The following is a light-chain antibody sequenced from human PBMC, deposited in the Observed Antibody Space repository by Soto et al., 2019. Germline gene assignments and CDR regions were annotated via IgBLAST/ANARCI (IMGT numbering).Light chain of an antibody. CDR2: AAS. CDR1: QSISSS. J-gene: IGKJ1*01. CDR3: QQSFNLPRT. V-gene: IGKV1-39*01. Sequence: SQITQSPSSRSASVGETITITCRSSQSISSSLNWFQHSPGQTPKLLLFAASNLHAGVPPRFSGSGSGTSFSLTIRSLQPEDFATYYCQQSFNLPRTFGPGTKVDIK.